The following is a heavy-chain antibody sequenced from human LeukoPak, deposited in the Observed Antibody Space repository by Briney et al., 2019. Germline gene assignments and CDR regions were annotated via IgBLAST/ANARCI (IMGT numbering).Heavy chain of an antibody. V-gene: IGHV3-30*18. CDR1: GFTFSSYG. J-gene: IGHJ3*02. CDR2: ISYDGSNK. D-gene: IGHD3-22*01. CDR3: AKDPRYHYDSSGYWVSDAFDI. Sequence: PGGSLRLSCAASGFTFSSYGMHWVRQAPGKGLEWVAVISYDGSNKYYADSVKGRFTISRDNSKNTLYLQMNSLRAEDTAVYYCAKDPRYHYDSSGYWVSDAFDIWGQGTMVTVSS.